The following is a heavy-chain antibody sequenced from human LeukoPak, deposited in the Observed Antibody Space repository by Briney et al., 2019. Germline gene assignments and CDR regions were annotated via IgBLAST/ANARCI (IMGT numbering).Heavy chain of an antibody. V-gene: IGHV1-2*02. CDR2: INPNSGGT. CDR1: GYTFTGYY. J-gene: IGHJ3*02. CDR3: ARGVYIRDAFDI. Sequence: ASVNVSCKASGYTFTGYYMHWVRQAPGQGLEWMGWINPNSGGTNYAQKFQGRVTMTRDTSISTAYMELSRLRSDDTAVYYCARGVYIRDAFDIWGQGTMVTVSS.